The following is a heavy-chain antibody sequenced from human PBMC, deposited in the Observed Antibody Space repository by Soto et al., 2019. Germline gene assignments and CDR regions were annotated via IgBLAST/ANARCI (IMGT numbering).Heavy chain of an antibody. CDR3: SAVVAATRDGNYYYGMDV. CDR1: GYTFTSYD. Sequence: EASVKVSCKASGYTFTSYDINWVRQATGQGLEWMGWMNPNSGNTGYAQKFQGRVTMTRNTSISTAYMELSSLRSEDTAVYYCSAVVAATRDGNYYYGMDVWGQGTTVTVSS. J-gene: IGHJ6*02. CDR2: MNPNSGNT. V-gene: IGHV1-8*01. D-gene: IGHD2-15*01.